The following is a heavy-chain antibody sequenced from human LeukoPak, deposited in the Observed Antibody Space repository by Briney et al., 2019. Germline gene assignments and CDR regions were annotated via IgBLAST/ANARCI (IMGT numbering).Heavy chain of an antibody. Sequence: TGGSLRLSCAASGFTVSSNYMSWVRQAPGKGLEWVSGINWNGGSTGYADSVKGRFTISRDNAKNSLYLQMNSLRAEDTALYYCARVAYYYDSSGSFDYWGQGTLVTVSS. CDR2: INWNGGST. D-gene: IGHD3-22*01. CDR1: GFTVSSNY. CDR3: ARVAYYYDSSGSFDY. J-gene: IGHJ4*02. V-gene: IGHV3-20*04.